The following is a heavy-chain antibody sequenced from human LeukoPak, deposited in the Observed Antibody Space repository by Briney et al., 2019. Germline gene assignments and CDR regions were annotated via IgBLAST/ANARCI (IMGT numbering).Heavy chain of an antibody. Sequence: SVKVSCKASGGTFSSYAISWVRQAPGQGLEWMGGIIPIFGTANYAQKFQGRVTITADASTSTAYMELSSLRSEDTAVYYCAREAAEPYCSGGSCWMDDYWGQGTLVTVSS. J-gene: IGHJ4*02. CDR2: IIPIFGTA. CDR3: AREAAEPYCSGGSCWMDDY. V-gene: IGHV1-69*13. D-gene: IGHD2-15*01. CDR1: GGTFSSYA.